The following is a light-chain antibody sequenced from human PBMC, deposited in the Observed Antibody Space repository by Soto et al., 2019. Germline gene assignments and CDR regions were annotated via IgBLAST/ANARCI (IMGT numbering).Light chain of an antibody. Sequence: QSALTQPRSVSGSPGQSVTISCTGTSSDVGTYNSVSWYQQHPGKSPKLMIYDVNKRPSGVPDRFSGSMSGNTASLPISGLQADDEADYHCSSYAGNYTLDVGGGTKVTVL. CDR3: SSYAGNYTLD. CDR1: SSDVGTYNS. V-gene: IGLV2-11*01. CDR2: DVN. J-gene: IGLJ2*01.